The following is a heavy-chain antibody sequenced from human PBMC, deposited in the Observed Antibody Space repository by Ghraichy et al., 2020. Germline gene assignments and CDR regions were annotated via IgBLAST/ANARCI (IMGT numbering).Heavy chain of an antibody. V-gene: IGHV4-39*01. CDR1: GGSISSSSYY. J-gene: IGHJ6*02. Sequence: SETLSLTCTVSGGSISSSSYYWGWIRQPPGKGLEWIGSIYYSGSTYYNPSLKSRVTISVDTSKNQFSLKLSSVTAADTAVYYCARLSYYYDSSGYPREYYYYYGMDVWGQGTTVTVSS. CDR3: ARLSYYYDSSGYPREYYYYYGMDV. D-gene: IGHD3-22*01. CDR2: IYYSGST.